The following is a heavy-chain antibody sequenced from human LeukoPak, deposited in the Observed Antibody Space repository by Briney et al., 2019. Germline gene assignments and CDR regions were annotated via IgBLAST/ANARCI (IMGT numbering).Heavy chain of an antibody. CDR3: ARPSSGGTYDRYFDY. J-gene: IGHJ4*02. V-gene: IGHV3-48*04. CDR2: ISSSGSTI. CDR1: GFTFSTYW. Sequence: QPGGSLRLSCSASGFTFSTYWMSWVRQAPGKGLEWVSYISSSGSTIYYADSVKGRFTISRDNAKNSLYLQMNSLRAEDTAVYYCARPSSGGTYDRYFDYWGQGTLVTVSS. D-gene: IGHD1-26*01.